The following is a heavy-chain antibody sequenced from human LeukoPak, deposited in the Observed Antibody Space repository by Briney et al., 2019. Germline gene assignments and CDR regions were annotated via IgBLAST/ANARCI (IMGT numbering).Heavy chain of an antibody. CDR1: GFTFSNYY. Sequence: GGSLRLSCAASGFTFSNYYMDWVRQAAGKGLEWVANIKQDGTEKYYVDSAKGRFTISRDNAKNSLYLQMNSLRAEDTAVYYCARGVLWEPPDYWGQGTLVTVSS. V-gene: IGHV3-7*01. D-gene: IGHD1-14*01. CDR3: ARGVLWEPPDY. J-gene: IGHJ4*02. CDR2: IKQDGTEK.